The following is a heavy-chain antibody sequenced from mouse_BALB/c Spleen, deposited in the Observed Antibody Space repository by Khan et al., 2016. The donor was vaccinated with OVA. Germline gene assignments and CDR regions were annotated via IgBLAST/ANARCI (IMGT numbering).Heavy chain of an antibody. CDR1: GYTFTSYT. Sequence: QVQLQQSGAELARPGASVKMSCKASGYTFTSYTMHWVKQRPGQGLEWIGYINPSSGYTNYNQKFKDKATLTADKSSSTAYMQLSSLTSEDSAVYYCARRIITTVVATDYCAMDYWGQGTSVTVSS. CDR2: INPSSGYT. J-gene: IGHJ4*01. V-gene: IGHV1-4*01. D-gene: IGHD1-1*01. CDR3: ARRIITTVVATDYCAMDY.